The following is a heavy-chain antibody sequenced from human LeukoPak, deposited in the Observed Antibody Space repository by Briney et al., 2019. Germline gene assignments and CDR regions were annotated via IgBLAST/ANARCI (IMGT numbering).Heavy chain of an antibody. V-gene: IGHV4-34*01. J-gene: IGHJ4*02. CDR3: AYTMVRGPGNFDY. CDR1: GGSFSRYY. CDR2: INHSGST. Sequence: PSETLSLTCAVYGGSFSRYYWSWIRQPPGKGLEWIGEINHSGSTNYNPSLKSRVTISVDTSKNQFSLNLSSVTAADTAVYYCAYTMVRGPGNFDYWGQGTLVTVSS. D-gene: IGHD3-10*01.